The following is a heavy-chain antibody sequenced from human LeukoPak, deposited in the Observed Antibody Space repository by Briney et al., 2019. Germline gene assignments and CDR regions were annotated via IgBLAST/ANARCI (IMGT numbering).Heavy chain of an antibody. CDR2: INHSGST. Sequence: SETLSLTCAVYGGSFSGYYWSWIRQPPGKGLEWIGEINHSGSTNYNPSLKSRVTISVDTSKNQFSLKLSSVTAADTAVYYCARGLYDILTGPYYGMDVWGQGTRSPSP. CDR3: ARGLYDILTGPYYGMDV. J-gene: IGHJ6*02. V-gene: IGHV4-34*01. CDR1: GGSFSGYY. D-gene: IGHD3-9*01.